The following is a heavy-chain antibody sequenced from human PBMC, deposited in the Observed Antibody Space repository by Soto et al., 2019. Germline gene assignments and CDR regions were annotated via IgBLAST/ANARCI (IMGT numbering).Heavy chain of an antibody. CDR3: AREGLYDSRPSD. CDR1: GGSISSGGYS. Sequence: PSETLSLTCAVSGGSISSGGYSWSWIRQPPGKGLEWIGYIYHSGSTYYNPSLKSRVTISVDRSKNQFSLKLSSVTAADTAVYYCAREGLYDSRPSDWGQGTLVTVSS. V-gene: IGHV4-30-2*01. CDR2: IYHSGST. D-gene: IGHD3-22*01. J-gene: IGHJ4*02.